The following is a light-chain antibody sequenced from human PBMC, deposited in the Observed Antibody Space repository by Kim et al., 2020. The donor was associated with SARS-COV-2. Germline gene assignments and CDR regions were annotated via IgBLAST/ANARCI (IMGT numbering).Light chain of an antibody. CDR2: ANT. V-gene: IGLV1-40*01. Sequence: GQRVTISCTGSSSNIGAGYNVHWYQQLPGTAPKLLIYANTNRPSGVPDRFSGSKSGTSASLAITGLQAEDEADYYCQSYDSSLRKLFGGGTKVTVL. J-gene: IGLJ2*01. CDR1: SSNIGAGYN. CDR3: QSYDSSLRKL.